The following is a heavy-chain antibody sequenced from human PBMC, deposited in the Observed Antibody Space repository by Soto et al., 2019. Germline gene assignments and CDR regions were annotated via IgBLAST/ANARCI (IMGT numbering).Heavy chain of an antibody. V-gene: IGHV3-74*01. CDR2: INSDGSTT. D-gene: IGHD3-3*01. Sequence: LRLSCVASGFAFGTYWMHWVRQPPGKGLEWVSRINSDGSTTTYADSVKGRFTISRDNARHTVFLQMDSLRAEDTAIYYCARLYDFWSGSALDSWGQGALVTVSS. CDR1: GFAFGTYW. J-gene: IGHJ4*02. CDR3: ARLYDFWSGSALDS.